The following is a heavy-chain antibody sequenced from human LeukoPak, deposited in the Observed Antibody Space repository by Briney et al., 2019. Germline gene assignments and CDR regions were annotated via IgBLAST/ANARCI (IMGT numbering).Heavy chain of an antibody. CDR2: MNPNSGNT. CDR1: GYTFTSYD. CDR3: ARGAFLHYMVRGVIRY. Sequence: ASVKVSCKASGYTFTSYDINWVRQATGQGLEWMGWMNPNSGNTGYAQKFQGRVTMTRNTSISTAYMELSSLRSEDTAVYYCARGAFLHYMVRGVIRYWGQGTLVTVSS. J-gene: IGHJ4*02. D-gene: IGHD3-10*01. V-gene: IGHV1-8*01.